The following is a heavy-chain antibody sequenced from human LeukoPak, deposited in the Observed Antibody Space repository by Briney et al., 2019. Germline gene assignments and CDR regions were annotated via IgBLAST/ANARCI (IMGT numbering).Heavy chain of an antibody. CDR1: GYTFTGYY. CDR2: INPNSGGI. J-gene: IGHJ6*02. D-gene: IGHD3-16*01. CDR3: ARDISPTLRLGGDYYYYGMDV. Sequence: ASVKVSCKASGYTFTGYYIHWVRQAPGQGREWMGWINPNSGGINYAQKFQGRVTMTRDTSISTAYMELSRLRSDDTAVYYCARDISPTLRLGGDYYYYGMDVWGQGTTVTVSS. V-gene: IGHV1-2*02.